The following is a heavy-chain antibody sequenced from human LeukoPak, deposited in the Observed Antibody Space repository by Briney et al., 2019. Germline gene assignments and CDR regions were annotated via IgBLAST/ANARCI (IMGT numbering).Heavy chain of an antibody. V-gene: IGHV3-48*04. CDR1: GFTFSTYI. J-gene: IGHJ4*01. D-gene: IGHD1-1*01. Sequence: PGGSLRLSCEASGFTFSTYIMTWVRQAPGKGLEWVSFISSSSSIKHYVDSVKGRFTVSRDNAKNSLFLQMNSLRVEDTAVYYCVRSDSTGTNLDFWGHGSLVTVSS. CDR2: ISSSSSIK. CDR3: VRSDSTGTNLDF.